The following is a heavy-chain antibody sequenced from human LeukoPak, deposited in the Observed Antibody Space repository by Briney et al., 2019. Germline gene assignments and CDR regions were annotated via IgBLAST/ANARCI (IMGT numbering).Heavy chain of an antibody. CDR3: ARADADYYDSSATPHAFDI. J-gene: IGHJ3*02. CDR1: GFTFSNYW. CDR2: FPNDGSNK. D-gene: IGHD3-22*01. V-gene: IGHV3-7*03. Sequence: GGPLRLSCAASGFTFSNYWMSWLRQAPGKRLERVTNFPNDGSNKYSLDSVRGRFTISRDNAKTSLYLQMNSLRAEDTALYYCARADADYYDSSATPHAFDIWGQETMVSVFS.